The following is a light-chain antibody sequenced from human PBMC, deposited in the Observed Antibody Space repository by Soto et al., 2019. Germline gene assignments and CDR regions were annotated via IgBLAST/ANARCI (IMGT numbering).Light chain of an antibody. J-gene: IGKJ2*01. V-gene: IGKV1-33*01. CDR2: DAS. CDR3: QQYDNLPYT. Sequence: DIQMTQSPSSLSTSVGDRVTITCQASQDISNYLNWYQQKPGKAPKLLIYDASNLETGVPSRFTGSGSGTEFTFTISSLQPEDIAIYYCQQYDNLPYTFGLGTQLEIE. CDR1: QDISNY.